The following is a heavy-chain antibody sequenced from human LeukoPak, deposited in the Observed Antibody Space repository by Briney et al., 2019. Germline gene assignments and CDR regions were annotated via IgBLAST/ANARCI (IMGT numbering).Heavy chain of an antibody. D-gene: IGHD5-24*01. J-gene: IGHJ4*02. Sequence: ASVKVSCKVSGYTLTELSMHWVRQAPGKGLEWMGGFGPEDGETIYAQKFQGRVTMTEDTSTDTADMELSSLRSEDTAVYYCVADHPNYGYWGQGTLVTVSS. CDR3: VADHPNYGY. CDR1: GYTLTELS. CDR2: FGPEDGET. V-gene: IGHV1-24*01.